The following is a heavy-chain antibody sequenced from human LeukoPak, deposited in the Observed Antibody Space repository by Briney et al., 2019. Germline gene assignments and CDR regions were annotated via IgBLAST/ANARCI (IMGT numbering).Heavy chain of an antibody. Sequence: GGSLRLSCAASGFTFSSYSMNWVRQAPGKGLEWVSSISSSSSYIYYADSVEGRFTISRDNAKNSLYLQMNSLRAEDTAVYYCARDRPRYDILTGYYLDAFDIWGQGTMVTVSS. CDR3: ARDRPRYDILTGYYLDAFDI. D-gene: IGHD3-9*01. V-gene: IGHV3-21*01. J-gene: IGHJ3*02. CDR2: ISSSSSYI. CDR1: GFTFSSYS.